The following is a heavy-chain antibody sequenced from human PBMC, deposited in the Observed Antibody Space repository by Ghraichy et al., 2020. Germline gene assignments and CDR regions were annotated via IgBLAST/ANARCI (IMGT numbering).Heavy chain of an antibody. CDR2: IYYSGST. CDR3: ARRALDIVVVPAAQLWY. V-gene: IGHV4-39*01. Sequence: SETLSLTCTVSGGSISSSSYYWGWIRQPPGKGLEWIGSIYYSGSTYYNPSLKSRVAISVDTSKNQFSLKLSSVTAADTAVYYCARRALDIVVVPAAQLWYWGQGTLVTVSS. CDR1: GGSISSSSYY. J-gene: IGHJ4*02. D-gene: IGHD2-2*01.